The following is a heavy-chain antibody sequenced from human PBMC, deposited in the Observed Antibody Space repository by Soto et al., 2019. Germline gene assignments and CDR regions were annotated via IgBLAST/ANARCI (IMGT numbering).Heavy chain of an antibody. CDR2: ISYDESNK. CDR3: TKGVVVITSYFQH. J-gene: IGHJ1*01. V-gene: IGHV3-30*18. CDR1: GFTFSSYG. D-gene: IGHD3-22*01. Sequence: QVQLVESGGGVVQPGRSLRLSCAASGFTFSSYGMHWVRQPPGKGLEWVAVISYDESNKYYADSVKGRFTISRDNSKNTLYLQMNSLRAEDTAVYYCTKGVVVITSYFQHWGQGTLVTVSS.